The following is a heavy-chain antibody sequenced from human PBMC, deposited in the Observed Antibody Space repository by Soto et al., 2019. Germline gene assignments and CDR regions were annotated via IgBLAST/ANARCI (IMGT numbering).Heavy chain of an antibody. CDR3: ARHLSHLKPGWFDP. V-gene: IGHV3-30-3*01. Sequence: QVQLVESGGSVVQPGRSLRLSCAASGFTFSSYAMHWVRQAPGKGLEWVALISDDGSDKYYADSVKGRFTISRDNSKSALYLQMNSLRPDDTAVYYCARHLSHLKPGWFDPWGQGTLVTVSS. J-gene: IGHJ5*02. CDR2: ISDDGSDK. CDR1: GFTFSSYA.